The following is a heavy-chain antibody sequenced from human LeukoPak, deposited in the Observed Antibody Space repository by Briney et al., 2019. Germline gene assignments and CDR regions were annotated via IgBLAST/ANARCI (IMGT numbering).Heavy chain of an antibody. CDR2: IIPSLGIA. D-gene: IGHD3-3*01. CDR3: ARDLEDYDSPFDD. V-gene: IGHV1-69*04. J-gene: IGHJ4*02. CDR1: GGTFISYA. Sequence: ASVKVSCKASGGTFISYAISWVRQAPGQGLEWMGRIIPSLGIADYAQKFQGRVTITADKSTSTAYMELSRLRSDDTAVYYCARDLEDYDSPFDDWGQGTLVTVSS.